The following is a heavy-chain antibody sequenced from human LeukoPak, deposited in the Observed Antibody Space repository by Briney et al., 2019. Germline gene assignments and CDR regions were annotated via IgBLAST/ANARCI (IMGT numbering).Heavy chain of an antibody. Sequence: PSETLSLTCFVSGASLSTYYWSWIRQPPGKGLEWIGCINYSGSTNYNPSLKSRITMSLDTSKNQLSPKLSSVTAADTAVYYCAATQRWLQFDCWGQGALVTVSS. V-gene: IGHV4-59*01. J-gene: IGHJ4*02. D-gene: IGHD5-24*01. CDR3: AATQRWLQFDC. CDR1: GASLSTYY. CDR2: INYSGST.